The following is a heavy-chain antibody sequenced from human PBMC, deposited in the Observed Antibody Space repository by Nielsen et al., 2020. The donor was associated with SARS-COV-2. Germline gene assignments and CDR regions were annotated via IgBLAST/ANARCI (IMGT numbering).Heavy chain of an antibody. CDR1: GGSIRSSTYY. Sequence: SETLSLTCTVSGGSIRSSTYYWGWIRQPPGMGLEWIGSIYYGGSTYDNPSLKSRVTISLDTSKNQFSLKLSSVTAADTAVYYCARHGGYCSGGSCYSNWFDPWGQGTLVTVSS. J-gene: IGHJ5*02. CDR3: ARHGGYCSGGSCYSNWFDP. D-gene: IGHD2-15*01. V-gene: IGHV4-39*01. CDR2: IYYGGST.